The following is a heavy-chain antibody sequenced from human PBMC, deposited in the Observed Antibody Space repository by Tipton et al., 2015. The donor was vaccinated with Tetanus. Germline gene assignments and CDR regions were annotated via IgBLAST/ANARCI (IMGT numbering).Heavy chain of an antibody. D-gene: IGHD6-6*01. Sequence: QLVQSGAEVKKPGESLKISCQASGYSFPHYYIAWVRHMPGKGLEWMGTIHPGDSDIQYSPSFRGQVAISADKSINTAYLQWSSLKASDTAMYFCARMYSTSSPFDHWGQGTLVAVSS. CDR1: GYSFPHYY. CDR3: ARMYSTSSPFDH. J-gene: IGHJ4*02. CDR2: IHPGDSDI. V-gene: IGHV5-51*01.